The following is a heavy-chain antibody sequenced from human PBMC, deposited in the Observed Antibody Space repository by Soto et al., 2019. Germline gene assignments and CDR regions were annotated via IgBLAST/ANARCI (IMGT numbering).Heavy chain of an antibody. Sequence: ASVKVSRKASGYTFTGYYMHWVRQAPGQGLEWMGWINPNSGGTNYAQKFQGWVTMTRDTSISTAYMELSRLRSDDTAVYYCARDRSLTNSQDIVVGGFDPWGQGTLVTVS. V-gene: IGHV1-2*04. CDR1: GYTFTGYY. J-gene: IGHJ5*02. CDR2: INPNSGGT. CDR3: ARDRSLTNSQDIVVGGFDP. D-gene: IGHD2-2*01.